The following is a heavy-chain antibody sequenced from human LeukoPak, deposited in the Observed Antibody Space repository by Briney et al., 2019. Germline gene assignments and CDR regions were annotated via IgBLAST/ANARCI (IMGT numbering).Heavy chain of an antibody. CDR2: IYYSGST. CDR3: ARHAAIFGVDCGMDV. D-gene: IGHD3-3*01. Sequence: PSETLSLTCTVSGGSISSSSYSWGWIRQPPGKGLEWIGSIYYSGSTYYNPSLKSRVTISVDTSKNQFPLKLSSVTAADTAVYYCARHAAIFGVDCGMDVWGQGTTVTVSS. CDR1: GGSISSSSYS. J-gene: IGHJ6*02. V-gene: IGHV4-39*01.